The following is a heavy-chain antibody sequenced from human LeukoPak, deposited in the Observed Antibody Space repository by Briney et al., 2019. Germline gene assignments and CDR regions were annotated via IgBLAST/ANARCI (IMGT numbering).Heavy chain of an antibody. CDR2: VSYSGNT. V-gene: IGHV4-39*02. D-gene: IGHD3-22*01. CDR3: ARLTHSYYSDTSGYYPYYYMDV. CDR1: GGSISSSSSY. J-gene: IGHJ6*03. Sequence: SETLSLTCTVPGGSISSSSSYWGWIRQPPGEGLEWFGGVSYSGNTYYSPYLKCRVTKSVDTSNYHFSLRLTSVTAADTAVYYCARLTHSYYSDTSGYYPYYYMDVWGKGTTVTVTS.